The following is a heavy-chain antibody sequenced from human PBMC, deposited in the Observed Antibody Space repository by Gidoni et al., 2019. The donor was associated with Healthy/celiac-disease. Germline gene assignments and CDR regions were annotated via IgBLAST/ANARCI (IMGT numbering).Heavy chain of an antibody. V-gene: IGHV1-69*01. CDR2: IIPIFGTA. J-gene: IGHJ5*02. CDR1: A. Sequence: AISWVRQAPGQGLEWMGGIIPIFGTANYAQKFQGRVTITADESTSTAYMELSSLRSEDTAVYYCARAQVAATYNWFDPWGQGTLVTVSS. D-gene: IGHD2-15*01. CDR3: ARAQVAATYNWFDP.